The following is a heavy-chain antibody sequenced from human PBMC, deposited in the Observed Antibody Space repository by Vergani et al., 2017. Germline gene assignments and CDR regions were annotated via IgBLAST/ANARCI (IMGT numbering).Heavy chain of an antibody. V-gene: IGHV1-2*02. CDR2: INPNSGGT. Sequence: QVQLVQSGAEVKKPGASVKVSCKASGYTFTGYYMHWVRQAPGQGLEWMGWINPNSGGTNYAQKFQGRVTMTRDTSISTAYMELSRLRSDDTAVYYCARCIVGAQFTYYYMDVWGKGTTVTVSS. CDR1: GYTFTGYY. CDR3: ARCIVGAQFTYYYMDV. J-gene: IGHJ6*03. D-gene: IGHD1-26*01.